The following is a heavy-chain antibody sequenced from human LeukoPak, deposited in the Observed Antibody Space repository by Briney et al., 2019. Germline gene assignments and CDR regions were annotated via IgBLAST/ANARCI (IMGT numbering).Heavy chain of an antibody. J-gene: IGHJ3*02. V-gene: IGHV3-23*01. Sequence: AISGSGGSTYYEDSVKGRFTISRDNSKNTLYLQMNSLRAEDTAVYYCAKGRGYGNHDAFDIWGQGTMVTVSS. CDR2: ISGSGGST. CDR3: AKGRGYGNHDAFDI. D-gene: IGHD5-18*01.